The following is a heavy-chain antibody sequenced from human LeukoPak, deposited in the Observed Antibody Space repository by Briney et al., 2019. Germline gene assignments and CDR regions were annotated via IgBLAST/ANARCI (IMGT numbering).Heavy chain of an antibody. CDR3: AKVQMSTGWTFDF. J-gene: IGHJ4*02. V-gene: IGHV3-23*01. CDR2: IDGSGDNR. CDR1: GFTFKNYA. D-gene: IGHD2-2*01. Sequence: SGGSPRLSYAASGFTFKNYAMSWVRQAPGKGLEWVSSIDGSGDNRYYADSVKGRFTISRDNSGNTLYLQLRGLGAEDTATYYCAKVQMSTGWTFDFWGQGSLVTVSS.